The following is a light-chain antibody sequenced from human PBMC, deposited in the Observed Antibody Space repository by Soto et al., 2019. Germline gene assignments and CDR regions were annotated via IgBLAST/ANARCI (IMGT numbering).Light chain of an antibody. V-gene: IGKV2-24*01. CDR2: KIS. J-gene: IGKJ4*02. Sequence: DIVMTQTPLSSRVTLGQPASITCTSSESLVHSDGNTFLSWLHQRPGQPPRLPIHKISNGFPVGPDRFSGSGAGTEFTRRISRSEPEDACTFFCLLVTHFPWACGRGTKVELK. CDR3: LLVTHFPWA. CDR1: ESLVHSDGNTF.